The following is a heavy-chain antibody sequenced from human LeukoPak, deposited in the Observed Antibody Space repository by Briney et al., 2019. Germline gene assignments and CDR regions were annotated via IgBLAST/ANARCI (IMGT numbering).Heavy chain of an antibody. CDR3: ARGVYIAAAQYGY. J-gene: IGHJ4*02. CDR2: IYYSGTT. V-gene: IGHV4-59*01. Sequence: PSETLSLACTVSGGSISSYYWSWIRQSPGKGLEWIGYIYYSGTTNYNPSLKSRVTISVDTSKNQFSLKLSSVTAADTAVYHCARGVYIAAAQYGYWGQGTLVTVSS. CDR1: GGSISSYY. D-gene: IGHD6-13*01.